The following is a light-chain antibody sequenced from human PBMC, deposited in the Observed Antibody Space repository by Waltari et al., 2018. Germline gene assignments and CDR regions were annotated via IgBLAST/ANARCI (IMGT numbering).Light chain of an antibody. Sequence: DIVMTQSPDSLAVSLGERATINCKSSQSVLYSSNNKNYVAWFQQKPGQRPRLLIYWASTRESGVPDRCSGSGSGTDFSLTIANLQAEDVAVYYCQQYYRIPLSFGGGTKVEIK. CDR1: QSVLYSSNNKNY. V-gene: IGKV4-1*01. J-gene: IGKJ4*01. CDR2: WAS. CDR3: QQYYRIPLS.